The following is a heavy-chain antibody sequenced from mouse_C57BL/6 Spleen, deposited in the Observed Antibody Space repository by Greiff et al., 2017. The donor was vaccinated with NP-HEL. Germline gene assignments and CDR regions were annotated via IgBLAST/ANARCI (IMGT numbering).Heavy chain of an antibody. Sequence: EVMLVESGGGLVKPGGSLKLSCAASGFTFSDYGMHWVRQAPEKGLEWVAYISSGSSTIYSADTVTGGFTISRDNAKNNLFLKMTSLRSEDTAMYYCARRQRGYYYARDYWGQGTSVTVSS. CDR1: GFTFSDYG. D-gene: IGHD3-2*01. J-gene: IGHJ4*01. CDR3: ARRQRGYYYARDY. CDR2: ISSGSSTI. V-gene: IGHV5-17*01.